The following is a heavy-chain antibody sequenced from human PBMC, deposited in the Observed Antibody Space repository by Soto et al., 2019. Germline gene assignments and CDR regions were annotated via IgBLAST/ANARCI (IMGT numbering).Heavy chain of an antibody. CDR2: IYYSGST. CDR3: AKSLSTVTTFYFES. D-gene: IGHD4-17*01. J-gene: IGHJ4*02. CDR1: GGSVSSGSYY. Sequence: SETLSLTCTVSGGSVSSGSYYWSWIRQPPGKGLEWIGYIYYSGSTNYNPSLKSRVTISVDKSKNQFSLRLTSVTAADTAVYYCAKSLSTVTTFYFESWGQGTLVTVSS. V-gene: IGHV4-61*01.